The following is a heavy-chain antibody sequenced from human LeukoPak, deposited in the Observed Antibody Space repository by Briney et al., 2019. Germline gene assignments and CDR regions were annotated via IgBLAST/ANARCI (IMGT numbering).Heavy chain of an antibody. CDR2: IYTSGST. CDR3: ARLRSTYWYFDL. V-gene: IGHV4-61*02. D-gene: IGHD4-17*01. J-gene: IGHJ2*01. CDR1: GGSISSGSYY. Sequence: SETLSLTRTVSGGSISSGSYYWSWIRQPAGKGLEWIGRIYTSGSTNYNPSLKSRVTISVDTSKNQFSLKLSSVTAADTAVYYCARLRSTYWYFDLWGRGTLVTVSS.